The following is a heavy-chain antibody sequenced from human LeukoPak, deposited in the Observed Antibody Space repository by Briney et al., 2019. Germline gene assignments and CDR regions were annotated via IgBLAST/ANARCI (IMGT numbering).Heavy chain of an antibody. CDR3: ARGEGTLPWPHFDY. Sequence: SVKLSCNASGATFSSYAISWVRQAPGQGLGWMGRIIPIFGTENYAQKFQGRVTITTDESTSTAYMELSSLRSEDTAVYYCARGEGTLPWPHFDYWGQGTLVTVSS. D-gene: IGHD3-16*01. CDR2: IIPIFGTE. J-gene: IGHJ4*02. V-gene: IGHV1-69*05. CDR1: GATFSSYA.